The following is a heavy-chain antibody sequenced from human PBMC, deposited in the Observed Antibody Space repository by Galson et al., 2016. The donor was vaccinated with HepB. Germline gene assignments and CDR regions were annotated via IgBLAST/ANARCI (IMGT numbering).Heavy chain of an antibody. CDR1: GYSFTSYF. CDR2: INPSSGTT. J-gene: IGHJ6*02. V-gene: IGHV1-46*01. D-gene: IGHD3-10*01. Sequence: SVKVSCKASGYSFTSYFIHWVRQAPGQGLECMGIINPSSGTTDYAQKFQGRVTMTRDTSTSTAYMELSSLPLDDTAVYYCTSGIIIEGVSDYYYIMDVWGQGTTITVSS. CDR3: TSGIIIEGVSDYYYIMDV.